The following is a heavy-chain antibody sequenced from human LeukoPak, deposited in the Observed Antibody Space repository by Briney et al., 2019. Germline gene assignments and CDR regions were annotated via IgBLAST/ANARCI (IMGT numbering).Heavy chain of an antibody. Sequence: RSETLSLTCAVYGGSFSGYYWSWIRQPPGKGLEWIGEINHSGSTNYNPSLKSRVTISVDTSKNQFSLKLSSVTAADTAVYYCARGGIAARPNWFDPWGQGTLVTLSS. CDR3: ARGGIAARPNWFDP. D-gene: IGHD6-6*01. J-gene: IGHJ5*02. CDR2: INHSGST. CDR1: GGSFSGYY. V-gene: IGHV4-34*01.